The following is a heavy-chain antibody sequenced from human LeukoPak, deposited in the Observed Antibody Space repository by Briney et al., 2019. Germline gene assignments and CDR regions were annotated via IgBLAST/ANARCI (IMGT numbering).Heavy chain of an antibody. D-gene: IGHD3-22*01. CDR1: GDSISGYF. CDR2: IYYGGST. V-gene: IGHV4-59*01. J-gene: IGHJ5*02. CDR3: ARSNYYETWFDP. Sequence: SPSETLSLTCTVSGDSISGYFWNWIRQPPGKGLEWIAYIYYGGSTDYNPSLKSRVTISLDTSKNQFSLKLTSVTAADTAVYYCARSNYYETWFDPWGQGTLVTVSS.